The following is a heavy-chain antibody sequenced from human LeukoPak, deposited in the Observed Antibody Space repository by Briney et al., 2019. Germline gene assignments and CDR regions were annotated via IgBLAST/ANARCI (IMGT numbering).Heavy chain of an antibody. CDR1: GFTFSSYS. Sequence: GGSLRLSCAASGFTFSSYSMNWVRQAPGKGLEWVSSISSSSSYIYYADSVKGRFTISRENAKNSLYLQMNSLRAEDTAVYYCARSTGIAAAGSDYWGQGTLVTVSS. J-gene: IGHJ4*02. CDR2: ISSSSSYI. V-gene: IGHV3-21*01. CDR3: ARSTGIAAAGSDY. D-gene: IGHD6-13*01.